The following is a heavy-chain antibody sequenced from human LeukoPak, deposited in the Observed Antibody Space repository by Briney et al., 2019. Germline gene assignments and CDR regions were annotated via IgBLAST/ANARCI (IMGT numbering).Heavy chain of an antibody. J-gene: IGHJ5*02. CDR1: GGTFSSYA. CDR3: ARGRIAVAGTGWFDP. D-gene: IGHD6-19*01. Sequence: ASVKVSCKASGGTFSSYAISWVRQAPGQGLEWMGGIIPIPGIANYAQKFQGRVTITADKSTSTAYMELSSLRSEDTAVYYCARGRIAVAGTGWFDPWGQGTLVTVSS. V-gene: IGHV1-69*10. CDR2: IIPIPGIA.